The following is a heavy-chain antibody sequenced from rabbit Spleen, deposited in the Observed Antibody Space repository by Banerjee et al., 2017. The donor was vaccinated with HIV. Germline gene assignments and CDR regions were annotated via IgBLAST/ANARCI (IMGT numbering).Heavy chain of an antibody. D-gene: IGHD8-1*01. CDR2: INTITGKA. CDR3: ARDGTGGSYFAL. J-gene: IGHJ4*01. Sequence: QEQLVESGGGLVKPGGSLTLTCKASGFSFSNKAVMCWVRQAPGKGLEWIACINTITGKAVYASWAKGRFTFSRENAQNTVFLQMTSLTAADTATYFCARDGTGGSYFALWGPGTLVTVS. V-gene: IGHV1S43*01. CDR1: GFSFSNKAV.